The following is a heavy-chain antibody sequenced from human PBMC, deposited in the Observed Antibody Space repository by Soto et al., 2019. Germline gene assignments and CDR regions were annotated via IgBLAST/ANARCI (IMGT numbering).Heavy chain of an antibody. D-gene: IGHD2-15*01. Sequence: QVQLVQSGAEVKKPGSSVKVSCKASGGTCSSYAISWVRQAPGPGLEWVGWIIPIFGTANYTQKFQGRVTITSDEATSTAYMELSSLRSEDTDVYYVERAADCSGGSCYSYGMDVCGQGTTVTVSS. CDR3: ERAADCSGGSCYSYGMDV. V-gene: IGHV1-69*01. CDR2: IIPIFGTA. CDR1: GGTCSSYA. J-gene: IGHJ6*02.